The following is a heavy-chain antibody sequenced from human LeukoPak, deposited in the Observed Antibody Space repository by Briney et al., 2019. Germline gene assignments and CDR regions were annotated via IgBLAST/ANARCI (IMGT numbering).Heavy chain of an antibody. CDR2: IYTSGST. J-gene: IGHJ4*02. V-gene: IGHV4-61*02. CDR3: ARRPDYGDYEGSFDY. D-gene: IGHD4-17*01. Sequence: PSETLSLTCTVSGGSISSGSYYWSWIRQPAGKGLEWIGRIYTSGSTNYNPSLKGRVTISVDTSKNQFSLKLSSVTAADTAVYYCARRPDYGDYEGSFDYWGQGTLVTVSS. CDR1: GGSISSGSYY.